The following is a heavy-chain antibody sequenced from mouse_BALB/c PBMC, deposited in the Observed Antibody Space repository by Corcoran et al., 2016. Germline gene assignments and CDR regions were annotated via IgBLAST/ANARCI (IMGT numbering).Heavy chain of an antibody. J-gene: IGHJ1*01. CDR3: MRYGNYWYFDV. CDR2: INSDGSAI. D-gene: IGHD2-1*01. CDR1: GFTVSGVV. V-gene: IGHV11-2*02. Sequence: EVQLLETGGGLVQPGGSRGISCEGPGFTVSGVVMSWVRQTPGKTLEWIGDINSDGSAINYAPSIKDRFTIFRDNDKSTLYLQMSNVRSEDTATYFCMRYGNYWYFDVWGAGTTVTVSS.